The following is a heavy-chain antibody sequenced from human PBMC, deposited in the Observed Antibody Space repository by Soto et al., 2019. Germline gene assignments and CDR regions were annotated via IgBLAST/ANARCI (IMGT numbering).Heavy chain of an antibody. V-gene: IGHV3-21*01. CDR1: GSTFRTYS. CDR2: ISSSSSYI. J-gene: IGHJ4*02. D-gene: IGHD2-2*02. CDR3: AGVPAYCTSTSCYSRGDY. Sequence: EVQLVESGGGLVKPGGSLRLSCAASGSTFRTYSMNWVGQAPGQGLEWVASISSSSSYIYYADSVRGRFTISRDNAKDSLYLHMNSLRAEDTAVYYCAGVPAYCTSTSCYSRGDYWGQGTLVTVSS.